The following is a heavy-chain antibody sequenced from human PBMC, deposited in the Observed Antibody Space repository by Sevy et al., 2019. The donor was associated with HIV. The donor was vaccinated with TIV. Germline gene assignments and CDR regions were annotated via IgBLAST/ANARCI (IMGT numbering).Heavy chain of an antibody. Sequence: GGSLRLSCGASGFSFSAYAMDWVRQAPGKRLEWVAVISHDGSNKNYADSVKGRFTISRDNSKNTLYLQMNSLGAEDTAVYYCARGGYSSSWPLGYWGQGTLVTVSS. CDR3: ARGGYSSSWPLGY. J-gene: IGHJ4*02. D-gene: IGHD6-13*01. V-gene: IGHV3-30-3*01. CDR2: ISHDGSNK. CDR1: GFSFSAYA.